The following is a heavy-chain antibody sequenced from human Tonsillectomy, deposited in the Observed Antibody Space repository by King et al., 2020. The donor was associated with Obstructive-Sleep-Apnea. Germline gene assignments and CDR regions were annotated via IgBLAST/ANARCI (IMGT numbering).Heavy chain of an antibody. CDR1: GFTFRSYA. CDR2: LSGSGGIT. V-gene: IGHV3-23*04. Sequence: VQLVESGGDLVQPGGSLRLSCAASGFTFRSYAMSWVRQAAGEGLEWVSGLSGSGGITDYADSVKGRFTISRDNSKYTVYLQMNSLRAEDTAVYYCAKDSMDYDTLTGPVDYWGQGTLVTVSS. CDR3: AKDSMDYDTLTGPVDY. D-gene: IGHD3-9*01. J-gene: IGHJ4*02.